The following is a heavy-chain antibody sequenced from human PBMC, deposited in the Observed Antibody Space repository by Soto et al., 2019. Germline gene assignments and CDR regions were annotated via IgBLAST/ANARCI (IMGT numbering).Heavy chain of an antibody. CDR2: INHRRTI. Sequence: SETLSLTCAIHGGSLSGSTCNWTRQFPGKGLEWIGEINHRRTINYNPSLTSRVTISVDTSRNQFSLKLTSVTAADTAVYYCAAGGGFIEGRMVSFGPWGQGTRVTVSS. CDR3: AAGGGFIEGRMVSFGP. J-gene: IGHJ5*02. CDR1: GGSLSGST. D-gene: IGHD1-26*01. V-gene: IGHV4-34*01.